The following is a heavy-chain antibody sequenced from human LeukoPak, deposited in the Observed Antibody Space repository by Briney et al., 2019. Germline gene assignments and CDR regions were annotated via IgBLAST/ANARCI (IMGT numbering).Heavy chain of an antibody. V-gene: IGHV4-39*07. CDR3: ARGLATGP. D-gene: IGHD5-24*01. Sequence: SETLSLTCTVSGGSISGSSYYWGWIRQPPGKGLEWIGSIYYSGSTYYNPSLKSRVTISVDTSKNQFSLKLSSVTAADTAVYYCARGLATGPWGQGTLVTVSS. J-gene: IGHJ5*02. CDR1: GGSISGSSYY. CDR2: IYYSGST.